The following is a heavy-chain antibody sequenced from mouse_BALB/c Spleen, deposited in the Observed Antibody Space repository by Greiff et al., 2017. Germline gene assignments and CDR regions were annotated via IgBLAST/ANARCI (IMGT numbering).Heavy chain of an antibody. CDR2: ISSGGST. Sequence: DVQLVESGGGLVKPGGSLKLSCAASGFTFSSYAMSWVRQTPEKRLEWVASISSGGSTYYPDSVKGRFTISRDNARNILYLQMSSLRSEDTAMYYCARGGITTVMDYWGQGTSVTVSS. V-gene: IGHV5-6-5*01. D-gene: IGHD1-1*01. J-gene: IGHJ4*01. CDR1: GFTFSSYA. CDR3: ARGGITTVMDY.